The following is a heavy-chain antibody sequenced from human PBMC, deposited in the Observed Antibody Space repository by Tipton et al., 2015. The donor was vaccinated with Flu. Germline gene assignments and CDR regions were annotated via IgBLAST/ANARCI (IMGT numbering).Heavy chain of an antibody. V-gene: IGHV1-2*02. Sequence: QLVQSGAEVKKPGASVKVSCKASGYTFTGYYMHWVRQAPGQGLEWMGWINPNSGGTNYAQKFQGRVIMTRDTSISTAYMELSRLRSDDTAVYYCASMTTVTSGDYYGMDVWGQGTTVTVSS. D-gene: IGHD4-11*01. CDR2: INPNSGGT. CDR1: GYTFTGYY. J-gene: IGHJ6*02. CDR3: ASMTTVTSGDYYGMDV.